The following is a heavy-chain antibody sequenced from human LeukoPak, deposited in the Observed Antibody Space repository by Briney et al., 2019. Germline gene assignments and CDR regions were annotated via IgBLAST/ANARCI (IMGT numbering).Heavy chain of an antibody. CDR2: IYYSGST. V-gene: IGHV4-39*01. Sequence: SETLSLTCTVSGGSISSSSYYWGWIRQPPGKGLEWIGSIYYSGSTYYNPSLKSRVTISVDTSKNQFSLKLSSVTAADTAVYYCATEVYYYYYMDVWGKGTTVTASS. CDR3: ATEVYYYYYMDV. J-gene: IGHJ6*03. CDR1: GGSISSSSYY.